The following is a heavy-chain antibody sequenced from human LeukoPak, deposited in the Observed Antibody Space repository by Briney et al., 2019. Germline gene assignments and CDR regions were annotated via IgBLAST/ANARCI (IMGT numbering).Heavy chain of an antibody. CDR3: ARGTTLWFGELSPFAY. CDR1: GFTFSSYG. Sequence: GGSLRLSCAASGFTFSSYGMHWVRQAPGKGLEWVAVISYDGSNKYYADSVKGRFTISRDNSKNTLYLQMNSLRAEDTAVYYCARGTTLWFGELSPFAYWGQGTLVTVSS. D-gene: IGHD3-10*01. CDR2: ISYDGSNK. J-gene: IGHJ4*02. V-gene: IGHV3-30*03.